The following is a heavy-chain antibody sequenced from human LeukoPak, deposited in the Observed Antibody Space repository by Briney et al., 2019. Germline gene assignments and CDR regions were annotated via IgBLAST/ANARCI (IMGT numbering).Heavy chain of an antibody. CDR3: AFFEYSSSSSHY. D-gene: IGHD6-6*01. J-gene: IGHJ4*02. V-gene: IGHV1-2*02. Sequence: ASVKVSCKASEYIFTGYYIHWVRQAPGQGLEWMGWINPNSGGTNYAQKFQGRVTMTRDTSISTAYMELSRLRSDDTAVYYCAFFEYSSSSSHYWGQGTLVTVSS. CDR1: EYIFTGYY. CDR2: INPNSGGT.